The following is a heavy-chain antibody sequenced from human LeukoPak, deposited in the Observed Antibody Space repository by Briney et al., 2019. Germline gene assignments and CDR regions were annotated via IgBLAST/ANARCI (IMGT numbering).Heavy chain of an antibody. J-gene: IGHJ6*02. Sequence: ASVKVSCKASVYTFTSYDINWVRQATGQGLEWMGWMNPNSGNTGYAQKFQGRVTMTRNTSISTAYMELSSLRSEDTAVYYCARVSYCDFWSGYYRPYYYGMDVWGQGTTVTVSS. D-gene: IGHD3-3*01. V-gene: IGHV1-8*01. CDR3: ARVSYCDFWSGYYRPYYYGMDV. CDR1: VYTFTSYD. CDR2: MNPNSGNT.